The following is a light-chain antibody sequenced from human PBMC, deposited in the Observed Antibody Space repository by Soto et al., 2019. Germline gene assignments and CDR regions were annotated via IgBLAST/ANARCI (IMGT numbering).Light chain of an antibody. V-gene: IGLV2-14*03. Sequence: QSALTQPASVSGSPGQSITISCTGTSSDVGGYNYVSWYQQHPGKAPKLMIYDVSYRSSGVSNRFSGSKSGNTASLTISGLQAEDEADYYCSSFTSSITYVFGTGTKVTVL. CDR2: DVS. J-gene: IGLJ1*01. CDR3: SSFTSSITYV. CDR1: SSDVGGYNY.